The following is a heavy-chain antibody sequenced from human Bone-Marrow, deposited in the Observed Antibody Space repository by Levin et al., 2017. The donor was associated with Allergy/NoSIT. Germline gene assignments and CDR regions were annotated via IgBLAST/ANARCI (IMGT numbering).Heavy chain of an antibody. V-gene: IGHV3-7*01. CDR2: INQDASEK. J-gene: IGHJ4*02. CDR1: GFTFRSYW. CDR3: ARGGYYDTSGSDY. Sequence: GGSLRLSCEASGFTFRSYWMTWVRQAPGKGLEWVANINQDASEKYYLDSVKGRFTISRDDTRNSLYLQMKSLRVEDTALYYCARGGYYDTSGSDYWGQGTLVAVSS. D-gene: IGHD3-16*01.